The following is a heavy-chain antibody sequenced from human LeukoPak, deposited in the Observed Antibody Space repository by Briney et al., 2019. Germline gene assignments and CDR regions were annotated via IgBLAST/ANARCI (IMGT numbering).Heavy chain of an antibody. CDR2: ISGSGGTT. V-gene: IGHV3-23*01. CDR1: GITFSSYV. Sequence: GGSLRLSCAASGITFSSYVMSWVRQAPGKGLEWVSGISGSGGTTYCADSVKGRFTISRDSSKNTLYLQMNSLRAEDTAVYYCANSNWNTFDYWGQGTLVTVSS. CDR3: ANSNWNTFDY. D-gene: IGHD1/OR15-1a*01. J-gene: IGHJ4*02.